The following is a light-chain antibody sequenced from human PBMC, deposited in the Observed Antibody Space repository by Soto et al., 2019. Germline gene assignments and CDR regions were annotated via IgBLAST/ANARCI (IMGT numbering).Light chain of an antibody. CDR1: QSVSSSY. Sequence: EIGLTQSPGPLSLSPGERATLSCRASQSVSSSYLAWYQQKPGQAPRLIIYGASSRATGIPDRFSGSWSGTDCTLTISRLEPEDVSVYYCQQYGSSRWTFGQGTKVDIK. CDR2: GAS. V-gene: IGKV3-20*01. CDR3: QQYGSSRWT. J-gene: IGKJ1*01.